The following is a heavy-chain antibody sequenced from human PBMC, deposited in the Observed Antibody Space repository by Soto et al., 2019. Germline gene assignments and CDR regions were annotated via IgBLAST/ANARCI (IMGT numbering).Heavy chain of an antibody. V-gene: IGHV3-21*01. CDR3: ARGLYSGWHYFDY. D-gene: IGHD5-12*01. CDR2: ISSSSSYI. J-gene: IGHJ4*02. CDR1: GVTFSSYS. Sequence: GGSLRLSCAASGVTFSSYSMNWVRQAPGKGLEWVSSISSSSSYIYYADSVKGRFTISRDNAKNSLYLQMDSLRAEDTAVYYCARGLYSGWHYFDYWGQGTLVTVSS.